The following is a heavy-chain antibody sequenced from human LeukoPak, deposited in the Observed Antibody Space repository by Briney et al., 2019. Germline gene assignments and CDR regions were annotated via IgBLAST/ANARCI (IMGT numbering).Heavy chain of an antibody. D-gene: IGHD5-24*01. CDR2: IYNSGST. V-gene: IGHV4-59*08. J-gene: IGHJ4*02. CDR1: GGSFSGYF. Sequence: PSETLSLTCVVYGGSFSGYFWSWIRQPPGKGLEWIGHIYNSGSTNYNPSLRSRVTISVDTSKNQFSLKLSSVTAADTAVYYCARQERWLQFDYWGQGTLVTVSS. CDR3: ARQERWLQFDY.